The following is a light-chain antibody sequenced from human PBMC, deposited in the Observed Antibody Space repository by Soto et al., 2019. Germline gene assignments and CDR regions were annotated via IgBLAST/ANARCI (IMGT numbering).Light chain of an antibody. Sequence: QPVLTQPSSLSASPGASASLTCTLRSGINVGTYRIYWFQQKPGSPPQYLLRYRSDSDKQQGSGVPSRFSASKDASANAGILVISGLQSDDEADYYCRIWHSSAYVFGSGTKLTVL. CDR1: SGINVGTYR. CDR2: YRSDSDK. CDR3: RIWHSSAYV. V-gene: IGLV5-45*03. J-gene: IGLJ1*01.